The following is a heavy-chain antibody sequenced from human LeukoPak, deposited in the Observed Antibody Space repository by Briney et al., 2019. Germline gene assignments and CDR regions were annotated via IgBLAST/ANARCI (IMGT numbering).Heavy chain of an antibody. V-gene: IGHV4-39*07. CDR2: IYYSGST. CDR3: ARVAAAAGIEIDY. Sequence: PSETLSLTCTVSGGSISSSSYYWGWIREPPGKRLEWIGSIYYSGSTYYNPSLKSRVTISVDTSKNQFSLKLSSVTAADTAVYYCARVAAAAGIEIDYWGQGTLVTVSS. CDR1: GGSISSSSYY. J-gene: IGHJ4*02. D-gene: IGHD6-13*01.